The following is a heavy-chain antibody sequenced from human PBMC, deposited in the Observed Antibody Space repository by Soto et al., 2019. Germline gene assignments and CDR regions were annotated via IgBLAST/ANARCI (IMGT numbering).Heavy chain of an antibody. CDR3: ARDRAEDY. CDR1: GFTFSSYS. V-gene: IGHV3-48*01. CDR2: ISGSSSTI. J-gene: IGHJ4*02. Sequence: EVQLVESGGGLVQPGGSLRLSCAATGFTFSSYSMNWVRQAPGKGLEWISYISGSSSTIYYADSVEGRFTIARDNAKNALYMQMSILRSEDTSVYYCARDRAEDYWGQGTLVTVSS.